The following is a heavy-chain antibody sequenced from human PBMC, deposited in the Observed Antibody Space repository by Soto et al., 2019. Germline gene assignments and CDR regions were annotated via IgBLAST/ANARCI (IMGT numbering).Heavy chain of an antibody. Sequence: WESLKISCKGSGYRFSSYWIAWVRQMPGKGLEWMGIIYPGDSDTRYSPSFQGQVTFSVDKSNNTAYLQWSSLKASDTAMYYCARQGSNGAYYYYGMDVWGQGTALTVSS. J-gene: IGHJ6*02. D-gene: IGHD2-8*01. CDR1: GYRFSSYW. V-gene: IGHV5-51*01. CDR2: IYPGDSDT. CDR3: ARQGSNGAYYYYGMDV.